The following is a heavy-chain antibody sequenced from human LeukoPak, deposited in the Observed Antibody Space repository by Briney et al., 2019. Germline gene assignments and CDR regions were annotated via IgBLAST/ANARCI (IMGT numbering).Heavy chain of an antibody. CDR2: ISYDGSNK. CDR3: AKVFRIAPQHDTKAEGQDAFDI. CDR1: GFTFSSYG. D-gene: IGHD6-13*01. J-gene: IGHJ3*02. Sequence: PGRSLRLSCAASGFTFSSYGTHWVRQAPGKGLEWVAVISYDGSNKYYADSVKGRFTISRDNSKNTLYLQMNSLRAEDTAVYYCAKVFRIAPQHDTKAEGQDAFDIWGQGTMVTVSS. V-gene: IGHV3-30*18.